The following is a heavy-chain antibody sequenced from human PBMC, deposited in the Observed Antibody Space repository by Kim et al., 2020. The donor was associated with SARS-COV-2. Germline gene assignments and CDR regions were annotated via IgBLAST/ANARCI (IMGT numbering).Heavy chain of an antibody. J-gene: IGHJ3*02. CDR1: GFTFSAYD. CDR2: ITKSSTTF. CDR3: VRDRRGGAFDM. V-gene: IGHV3-48*02. D-gene: IGHD3-16*01. Sequence: GGSLRLSCATSGFTFSAYDMNWVRQAPGKGLEWLSFITKSSTTFYDADSVEGRFTTSRDNAKNSLFLLMNSLRDEDTALYYGVRDRRGGAFDMWGQGTMVTVSS.